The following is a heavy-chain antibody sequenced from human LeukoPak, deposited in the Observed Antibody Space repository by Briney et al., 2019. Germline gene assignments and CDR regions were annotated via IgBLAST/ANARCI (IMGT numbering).Heavy chain of an antibody. J-gene: IGHJ4*02. CDR3: AKDVRSDYFDY. Sequence: PSETLSLTCTVSGGSMSSFYWNWVRQAPGKGLEWVSAISSSGRYMYYADSVKGRFTISRDNANNSLYLQMDSLRAEDTAVYYCAKDVRSDYFDYWGQGTLVTVSS. V-gene: IGHV3-21*01. CDR1: GGSMSSFY. CDR2: ISSSGRYM.